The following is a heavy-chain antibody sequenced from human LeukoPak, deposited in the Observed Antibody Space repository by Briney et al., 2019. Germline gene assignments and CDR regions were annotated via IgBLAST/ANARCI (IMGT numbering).Heavy chain of an antibody. CDR1: GGTFSSYA. J-gene: IGHJ4*02. CDR2: IIPIFGTA. V-gene: IGHV1-69*05. D-gene: IGHD2-8*01. CDR3: ASVESVCYTNFVCAFDY. Sequence: ASVKVSCKASGGTFSSYAISWVRQAPGQGLEWMGGIIPIFGTANYAQKFQGRVTITTDESTSTAYMELSSLRSEDTAVYYCASVESVCYTNFVCAFDYWGQGTLVTVSS.